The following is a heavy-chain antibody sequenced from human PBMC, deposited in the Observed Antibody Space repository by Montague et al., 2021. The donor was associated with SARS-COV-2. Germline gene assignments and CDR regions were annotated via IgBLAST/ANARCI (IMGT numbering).Heavy chain of an antibody. J-gene: IGHJ5*02. D-gene: IGHD3-3*01. CDR2: IYYSGST. CDR3: ARAVSITIFGVVGWFDP. V-gene: IGHV4-31*03. Sequence: TLSLTCTVSGGSISSGGYYWSWIRQPSGKGPEWIGYIYYSGSTYYNPSLKSRVTISVDTSKNQFSLKLSSVTAADTAVYYCARAVSITIFGVVGWFDPWGQGTLVTVSS. CDR1: GGSISSGGYY.